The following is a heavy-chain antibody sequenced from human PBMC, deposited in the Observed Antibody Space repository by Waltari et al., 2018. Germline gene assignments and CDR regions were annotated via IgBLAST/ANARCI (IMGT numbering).Heavy chain of an antibody. J-gene: IGHJ4*02. D-gene: IGHD2-2*01. CDR3: ARGAPYCSTTSCPFDY. V-gene: IGHV3-48*04. CDR1: GFVFSYRS. CDR2: ISFTGGTI. Sequence: EVQLVESGGGLAHPGGSLRLSCAGSGFVFSYRSMNWARQAPGKGLEWISYISFTGGTIYYAESVQGRFTVSRDNTENSLFLQMNSLRAEDTAVYYCARGAPYCSTTSCPFDYWGQGILVTVSS.